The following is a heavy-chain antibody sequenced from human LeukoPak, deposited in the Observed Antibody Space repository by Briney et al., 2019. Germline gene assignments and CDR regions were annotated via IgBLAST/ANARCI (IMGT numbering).Heavy chain of an antibody. CDR3: ARDSSGWYGHAPFDY. J-gene: IGHJ4*02. V-gene: IGHV3-48*01. CDR2: ISSSSSTI. D-gene: IGHD6-19*01. CDR1: GLTFSSSW. Sequence: GGSLRLSCAVSGLTFSSSWMDWVRQAPGKGLEWVSYISSSSSTIYYADSVKGRFTISRDNAKNSLYLQMNSLRAEDTAVYYCARDSSGWYGHAPFDYWGQGTLVTVSS.